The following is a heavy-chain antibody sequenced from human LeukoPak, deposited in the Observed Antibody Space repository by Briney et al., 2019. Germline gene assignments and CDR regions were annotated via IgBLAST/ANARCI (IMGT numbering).Heavy chain of an antibody. J-gene: IGHJ4*02. CDR2: ISSSSTYI. D-gene: IGHD5-18*01. CDR1: GFTFTSYT. V-gene: IGHV3-21*01. CDR3: ARDRGYNYGLLEIDY. Sequence: GGSLRLSCAASGFTFTSYTLYWVRQAPGKGLEWVSSISSSSTYIYYADSVKGRFTISRDNSKNTLYLQMNSLRAEDTAVYCCARDRGYNYGLLEIDYWGQGTLVTVSS.